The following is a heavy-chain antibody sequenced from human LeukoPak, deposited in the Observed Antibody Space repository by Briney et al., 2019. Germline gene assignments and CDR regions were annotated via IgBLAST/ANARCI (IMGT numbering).Heavy chain of an antibody. CDR2: IIWYSGSI. J-gene: IGHJ4*02. CDR3: AKEPNRSGWSFYFDY. V-gene: IGHV3-9*01. Sequence: GRSLTLSCAASGFTFYDYDMLWLPQARGKGGEGGSGIIWYSGSIGYADSVKGRFTISRDNDKNSLYLQMNSLRAEDTALYYCAKEPNRSGWSFYFDYWGQGTLVTVSS. D-gene: IGHD6-19*01. CDR1: GFTFYDYD.